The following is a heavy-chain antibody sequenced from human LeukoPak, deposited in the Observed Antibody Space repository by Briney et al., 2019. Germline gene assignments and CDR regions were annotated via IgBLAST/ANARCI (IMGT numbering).Heavy chain of an antibody. V-gene: IGHV1-2*02. D-gene: IGHD2-21*02. J-gene: IGHJ4*02. Sequence: ASVKVSCKASGYRFISNYIQWVRQAPGLGPEWMGWMHPGNGNTRYAEKFQGRVTMTRDTSINTAYMDLSSLKSDDTAVYYCAREGSYCVGGDCYSFDFWGQGTLITVSS. CDR3: AREGSYCVGGDCYSFDF. CDR2: MHPGNGNT. CDR1: GYRFISNY.